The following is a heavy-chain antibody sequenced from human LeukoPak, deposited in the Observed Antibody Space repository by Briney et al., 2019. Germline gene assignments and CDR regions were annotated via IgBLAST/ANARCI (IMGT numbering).Heavy chain of an antibody. CDR3: AKASGSSSYYVNY. Sequence: GGSLRLSCAASGFTFSSYGMHWVRQAPGKGLGWVAFIRNDGSDKYYADSVKGRFTISRDNSKNTLYLQMNSLRTEDTAVYYCAKASGSSSYYVNYWGQGTLVTVSS. J-gene: IGHJ4*02. CDR1: GFTFSSYG. D-gene: IGHD2-2*01. V-gene: IGHV3-30*02. CDR2: IRNDGSDK.